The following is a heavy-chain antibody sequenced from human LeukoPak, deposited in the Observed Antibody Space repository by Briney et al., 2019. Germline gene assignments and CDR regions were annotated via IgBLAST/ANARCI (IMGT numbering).Heavy chain of an antibody. J-gene: IGHJ4*02. CDR2: ISGSGGST. CDR1: GFTFNSFA. CDR3: AKSFNPQGVWGSYRYTPRDY. V-gene: IGHV3-23*01. D-gene: IGHD3-16*02. Sequence: GGSLRLSCAASGFTFNSFAMSWVRQAPGKGLEWVSAISGSGGSTYYADSVKGRFTISRDNSKNTLYLQMNSLRAEDTAVYYCAKSFNPQGVWGSYRYTPRDYWGQGTLVTVSS.